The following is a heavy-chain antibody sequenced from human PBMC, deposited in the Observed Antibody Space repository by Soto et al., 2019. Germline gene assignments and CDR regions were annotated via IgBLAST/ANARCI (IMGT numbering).Heavy chain of an antibody. CDR3: ATAPRVLTPADYCFDH. Sequence: GGSLKPSCAASGLPFSTYALNWIRQAPGKGLEWVAVISYHGLTTYYADPVQGRFTISRDNSENTLYLQMNSLRAEDTDVYYCATAPRVLTPADYCFDHWGQGTLVTVSS. D-gene: IGHD3-3*01. V-gene: IGHV3-30-3*01. J-gene: IGHJ4*02. CDR2: ISYHGLTT. CDR1: GLPFSTYA.